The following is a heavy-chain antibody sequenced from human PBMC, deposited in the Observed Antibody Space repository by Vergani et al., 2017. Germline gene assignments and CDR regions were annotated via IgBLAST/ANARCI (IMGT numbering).Heavy chain of an antibody. CDR3: ARQYYYDSSGYYYVGYYYYGMDV. J-gene: IGHJ6*02. V-gene: IGHV3-23*01. CDR1: GFTFNHYA. CDR2: ISGSGGST. Sequence: EVQLLESGGDLVQPGGSLRLSCAASGFTFNHYAMNWVRQAPGKGLEWVSGISGSGGSTYYAGSVKGRFTISRDSSKNTLYLQMNSLRAEDTAVYYCARQYYYDSSGYYYVGYYYYGMDVWGQGTTVTVSS. D-gene: IGHD3-22*01.